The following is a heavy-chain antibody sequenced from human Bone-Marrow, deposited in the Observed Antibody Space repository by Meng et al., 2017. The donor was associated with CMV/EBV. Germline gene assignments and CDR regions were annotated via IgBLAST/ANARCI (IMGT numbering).Heavy chain of an antibody. V-gene: IGHV1-69*10. Sequence: SVKVSCKASGGTFSSYAISWVRQAPGQGLEWMGGIIPILGIANYAQKFQGRVTITADKSTSTAYMELSSLRSEDTAVYYCAKGSYYDFWSGYFPYYYGMDVWGRGTTVPVSS. CDR3: AKGSYYDFWSGYFPYYYGMDV. J-gene: IGHJ6*02. CDR1: GGTFSSYA. CDR2: IIPILGIA. D-gene: IGHD3-3*01.